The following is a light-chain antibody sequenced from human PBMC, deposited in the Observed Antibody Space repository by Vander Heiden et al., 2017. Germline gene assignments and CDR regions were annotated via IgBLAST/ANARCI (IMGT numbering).Light chain of an antibody. V-gene: IGKV1-39*01. CDR3: QQGNSTPMT. CDR1: QSISSY. J-gene: IGKJ1*01. Sequence: DIHMTHSPSSLSASVGDRVTITCRASQSISSYLDWYQQKPGKAPKLLIYAASSLQSGVPSRFSGSGSGTDFTLTISSLQPEDFATYYCQQGNSTPMTFGQGTRVEIK. CDR2: AAS.